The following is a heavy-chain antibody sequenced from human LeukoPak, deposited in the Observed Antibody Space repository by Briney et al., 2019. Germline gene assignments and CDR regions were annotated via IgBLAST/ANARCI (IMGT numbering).Heavy chain of an antibody. Sequence: GGSLRLSCAASGFTFSDYYMSWIRQAPGKGLEWVSYISSSGNTIYYADSVKGRFTISRDNAKNSLYLQMNSLRAEDTAVYYCARERRFEFGELSFDYWGQGTLVTVSS. J-gene: IGHJ4*02. CDR3: ARERRFEFGELSFDY. CDR1: GFTFSDYY. V-gene: IGHV3-11*01. CDR2: ISSSGNTI. D-gene: IGHD3-10*01.